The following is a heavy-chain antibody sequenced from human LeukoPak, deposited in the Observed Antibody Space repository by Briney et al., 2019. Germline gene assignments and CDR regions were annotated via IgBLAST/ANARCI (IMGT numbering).Heavy chain of an antibody. CDR1: GYTFIDNY. CDR3: AREAASFGTSFGYMDV. Sequence: ASVKVSCKASGYTFIDNYIHWVRQAPGQGLEWMGWINPHNGGTKYALKFQGRVTMTSDRSTTTVYMEVTRLRSDDTAVFYCAREAASFGTSFGYMDVWGKGITVTVSS. J-gene: IGHJ6*03. CDR2: INPHNGGT. D-gene: IGHD2-15*01. V-gene: IGHV1-2*02.